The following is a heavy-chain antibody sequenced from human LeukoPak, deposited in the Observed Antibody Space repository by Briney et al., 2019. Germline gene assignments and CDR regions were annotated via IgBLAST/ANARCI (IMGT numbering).Heavy chain of an antibody. CDR2: INTNTGNP. V-gene: IGHV7-4-1*02. Sequence: GASVKVSCKASGYTFTSYAMNWVRQAPGRGLEWMEWINTNTGNPTYAQGFTGRFVFSLDTSVSTAYLQISSLKAEDTAVYYCARDREPHYFDYWGQGTLVTVSS. CDR3: ARDREPHYFDY. CDR1: GYTFTSYA. D-gene: IGHD1-26*01. J-gene: IGHJ4*02.